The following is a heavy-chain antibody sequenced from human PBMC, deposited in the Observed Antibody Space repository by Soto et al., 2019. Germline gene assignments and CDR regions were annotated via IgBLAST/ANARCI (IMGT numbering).Heavy chain of an antibody. V-gene: IGHV4-59*01. Sequence: SETLSLTCTVSGDSIKNYYWTWLRQSPEKGLEWIGYVSNSGGANYNPSLKGRVTMSVDASKSQISLRLTSVTAADTAVYYCARGHYYDFWSGHYTPWFDPWGQGTLVTVSS. CDR1: GDSIKNYY. CDR2: VSNSGGA. D-gene: IGHD3-3*01. CDR3: ARGHYYDFWSGHYTPWFDP. J-gene: IGHJ5*02.